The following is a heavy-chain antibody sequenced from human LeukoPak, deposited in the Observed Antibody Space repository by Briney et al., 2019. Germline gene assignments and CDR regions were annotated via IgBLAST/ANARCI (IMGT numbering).Heavy chain of an antibody. Sequence: SETLSLTCAVYGGSFSGYYWSWIRQPPGKGLEWIGEINHSGSTNYNPSLKSRVTISVDTSKNQFSLKLSSVTAADTAVYYCARDFRRYSSFNWFDPWGQGTLVTVSS. D-gene: IGHD6-13*01. CDR1: GGSFSGYY. CDR3: ARDFRRYSSFNWFDP. J-gene: IGHJ5*02. CDR2: INHSGST. V-gene: IGHV4-34*01.